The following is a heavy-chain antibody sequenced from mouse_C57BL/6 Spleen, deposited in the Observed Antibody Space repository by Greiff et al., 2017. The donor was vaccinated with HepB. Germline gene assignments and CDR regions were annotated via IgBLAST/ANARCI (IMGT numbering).Heavy chain of an antibody. V-gene: IGHV3-6*01. CDR1: GYSIPRGYY. J-gene: IGHJ3*02. CDR3: ARDGY. Sequence: VPLQQSGPGLVKPSQSLSLTCSVTGYSIPRGYYWNWIRQFPGNKLEWMGYISYDGSNNYNPSLKNRISITRDTSKNQFFLKLNSVTTEDTATYYCARDGYFGQGTLVTVSA. CDR2: ISYDGSN.